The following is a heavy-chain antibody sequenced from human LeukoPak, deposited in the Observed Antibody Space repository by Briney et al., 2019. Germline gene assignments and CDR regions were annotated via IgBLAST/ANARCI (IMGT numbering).Heavy chain of an antibody. J-gene: IGHJ4*02. CDR1: GFTFSSYT. Sequence: GGSLRLSCAASGFTFSSYTMSWVRQAPGKGLEWVSDINGSGGSTYYADSVKGRFTISRDNAKNSLYLQMNSLRAEDTAVYYCARDRGIGDHWGQGTLVTVSS. CDR2: INGSGGST. V-gene: IGHV3-23*01. CDR3: ARDRGIGDH. D-gene: IGHD6-13*01.